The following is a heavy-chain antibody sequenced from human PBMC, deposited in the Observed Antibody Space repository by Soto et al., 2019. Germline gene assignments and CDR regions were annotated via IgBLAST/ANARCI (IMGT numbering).Heavy chain of an antibody. J-gene: IGHJ4*02. D-gene: IGHD3-3*01. Sequence: SETLSLTCTVSGGSISSYYWSWIRQPPGKGLEWIGYIYYSGSTNYNPSLKSRVTISVDTSKNQFSLKLSSVTAADTAAYYCARGAYDFWSGYSPFDYWGQGTLVTVSS. CDR3: ARGAYDFWSGYSPFDY. V-gene: IGHV4-59*01. CDR2: IYYSGST. CDR1: GGSISSYY.